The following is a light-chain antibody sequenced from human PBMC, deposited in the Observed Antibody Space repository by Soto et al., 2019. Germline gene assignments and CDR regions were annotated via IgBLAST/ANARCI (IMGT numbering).Light chain of an antibody. CDR3: QQYYTYSSWT. CDR1: QSLSYF. V-gene: IGKV1-5*01. J-gene: IGKJ1*01. Sequence: DIPMTQSPSTLSASVGDRVTITCRASQSLSYFLAWYQQRPGKAPKLLMYDISTLETGVPSRFRGSGSGTEFTLTISSLQPDDFATYYCQQYYTYSSWTFGQGTKVEIK. CDR2: DIS.